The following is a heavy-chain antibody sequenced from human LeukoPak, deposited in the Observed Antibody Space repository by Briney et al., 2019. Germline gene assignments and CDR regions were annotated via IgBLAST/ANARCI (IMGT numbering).Heavy chain of an antibody. J-gene: IGHJ4*02. CDR3: ARDYSSGWFGTDY. CDR2: ISCYNGDT. V-gene: IGHV1-18*01. D-gene: IGHD6-19*01. Sequence: GASVKVSCKASGYPFINHGITWVRQAPGQGLEWMGWISCYNGDTHYAQKLQGRVTMTTDTSTSTAYMELRSLRSDDTAVYYCARDYSSGWFGTDYWGQGTLVTVSS. CDR1: GYPFINHG.